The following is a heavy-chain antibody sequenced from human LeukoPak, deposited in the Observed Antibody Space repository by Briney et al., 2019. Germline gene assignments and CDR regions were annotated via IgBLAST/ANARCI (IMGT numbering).Heavy chain of an antibody. Sequence: GGSLRLSCAASGFTFSNAWMSWVRQAPGKGLEWVGRIKSKTDGGTTDYAAPVKGRFTISRDDSKNTLYLQMNSLKTEDTAVYYCTTLRGYVEEVDYWGQGTLVTVSS. CDR2: IKSKTDGGTT. J-gene: IGHJ4*02. V-gene: IGHV3-15*01. CDR1: GFTFSNAW. CDR3: TTLRGYVEEVDY. D-gene: IGHD3-16*01.